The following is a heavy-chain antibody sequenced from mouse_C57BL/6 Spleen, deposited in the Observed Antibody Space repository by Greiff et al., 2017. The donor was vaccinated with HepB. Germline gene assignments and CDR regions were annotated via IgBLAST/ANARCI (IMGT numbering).Heavy chain of an antibody. CDR3: ARLCQEGYFDV. J-gene: IGHJ1*03. CDR2: INPNNGGT. CDR1: GYTFTDYY. D-gene: IGHD6-5*01. Sequence: EVQLQQSGPELVKPGASVKISCKASGYTFTDYYMNWVKQSHGKSLEWIGDINPNNGGTSYNQKFKGKATLTVDKSSITAYMELRSLTSEDSAVYYCARLCQEGYFDVWGTGTTVTVSS. V-gene: IGHV1-26*01.